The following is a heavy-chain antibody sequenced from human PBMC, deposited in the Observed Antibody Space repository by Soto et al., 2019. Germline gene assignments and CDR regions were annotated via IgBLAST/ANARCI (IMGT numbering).Heavy chain of an antibody. CDR3: AGWRNNWIDP. J-gene: IGHJ5*02. CDR1: GFTFSSYS. V-gene: IGHV3-48*01. CDR2: ISSSSSTI. D-gene: IGHD6-19*01. Sequence: EVQLVESGGGVVQPGGSLRLSCAASGFTFSSYSMNWVRQAPGKGLEWVSYISSSSSTIHYADSVKGRFTISRDNAKNSLYLQMSSLRAEDTAVYYCAGWRNNWIDPWGQGTLVTVSS.